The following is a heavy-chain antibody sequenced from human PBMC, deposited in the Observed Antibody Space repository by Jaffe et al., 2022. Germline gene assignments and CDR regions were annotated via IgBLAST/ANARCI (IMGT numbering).Heavy chain of an antibody. Sequence: QVQLQESGPGLVKPSETLSLTCAVSGYSISSGYYWGWIRQPPGKGLEWIGSIYHSGSTYYNPSLKSRVTISVDTSKNQFSLKLSSVTAADTAVYYCARGFYGDYLKRGYYFDYWGQGTLVTVSS. D-gene: IGHD4-17*01. CDR1: GYSISSGYY. V-gene: IGHV4-38-2*01. CDR3: ARGFYGDYLKRGYYFDY. J-gene: IGHJ4*02. CDR2: IYHSGST.